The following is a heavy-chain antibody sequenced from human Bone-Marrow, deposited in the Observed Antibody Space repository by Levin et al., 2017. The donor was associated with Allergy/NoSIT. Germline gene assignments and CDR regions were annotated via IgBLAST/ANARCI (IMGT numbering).Heavy chain of an antibody. J-gene: IGHJ4*02. D-gene: IGHD2-15*01. CDR1: GFAFDKYY. CDR3: AREWWYTWEY. V-gene: IGHV3-11*01. CDR2: ISHYGDAI. Sequence: PGGSLRLSCTASGFAFDKYYMSWVRQAPGKGLEWISYISHYGDAINYADSVKGRFAISRDNAKNSVYLQMDSLRVEDTAVYYCAREWWYTWEYWGQGTPVTVAS.